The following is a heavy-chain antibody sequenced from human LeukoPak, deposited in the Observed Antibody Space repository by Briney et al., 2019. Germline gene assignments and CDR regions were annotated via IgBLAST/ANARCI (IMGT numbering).Heavy chain of an antibody. CDR1: GGSISSYY. CDR2: IYYSGST. D-gene: IGHD1-14*01. CDR3: ARRLAITDAFDI. J-gene: IGHJ3*02. Sequence: NPSETLSLTCTVSGGSISSYYWSWIRQPPGKGLEWIGYIYYSGSTNYNPSLKSRVTISVDTSKNQFSLKLSSVTAADTAVYYCARRLAITDAFDIWGQGTMVTVSS. V-gene: IGHV4-59*08.